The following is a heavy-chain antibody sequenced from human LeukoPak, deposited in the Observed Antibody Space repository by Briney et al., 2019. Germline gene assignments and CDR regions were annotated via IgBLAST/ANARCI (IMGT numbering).Heavy chain of an antibody. CDR3: VRHYYGSGSYRFDP. J-gene: IGHJ5*02. Sequence: PSETLSLTCTVSGGSISSYYWSWIRQPPGRGLEWIGYIDYSGSTNYNPSLKSRVTISIDTSKNQFSLQLSSVTAADTAVYYCVRHYYGSGSYRFDPWGQGTLVTVSS. CDR2: IDYSGST. CDR1: GGSISSYY. V-gene: IGHV4-59*08. D-gene: IGHD3-10*01.